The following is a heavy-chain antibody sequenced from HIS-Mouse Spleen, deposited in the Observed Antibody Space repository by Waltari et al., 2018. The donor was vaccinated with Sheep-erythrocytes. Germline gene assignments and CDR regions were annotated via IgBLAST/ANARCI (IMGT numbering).Heavy chain of an antibody. D-gene: IGHD2-2*01. Sequence: EVQLVESGGGLVQPGRSLRLSCEASGFTFDDYAMHWVRQARGKGLEWVSGIGWKSGRMGYAESVKGAFTISRDNAKSSVYLQMNSLRAEDTALYYCAEEIARKIVVVPAAVGDYWGQGTLVTVSS. J-gene: IGHJ4*02. CDR3: AEEIARKIVVVPAAVGDY. CDR1: GFTFDDYA. V-gene: IGHV3-9*01. CDR2: IGWKSGRM.